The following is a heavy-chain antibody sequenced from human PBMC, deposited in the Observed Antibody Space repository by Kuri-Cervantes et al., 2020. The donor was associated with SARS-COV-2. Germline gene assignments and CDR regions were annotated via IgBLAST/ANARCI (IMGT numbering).Heavy chain of an antibody. D-gene: IGHD3-22*01. Sequence: SETLSLTCTVSGGSISSYYWSWIRQPPGKGLEWIGYIYYSGSTNYNPSLKSRVTISVDTSKNQFSLKLSSVTAADTAVYYCARGTHYFDSTTYWSTGWVWGQGTLVTVSS. V-gene: IGHV4-59*08. CDR2: IYYSGST. CDR1: GGSISSYY. CDR3: ARGTHYFDSTTYWSTGWV. J-gene: IGHJ4*02.